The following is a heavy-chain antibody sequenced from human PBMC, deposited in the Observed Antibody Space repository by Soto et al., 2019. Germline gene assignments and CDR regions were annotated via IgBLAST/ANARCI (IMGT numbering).Heavy chain of an antibody. J-gene: IGHJ6*02. D-gene: IGHD2-2*01. CDR2: IKSKTDGGTT. CDR3: TTSNSSPWYQTLLWYYYYGMDV. CDR1: GFTFSNAW. V-gene: IGHV3-15*07. Sequence: GGSLRLSCAASGFTFSNAWMNWVRQAPGKGLEWVGRIKSKTDGGTTDYAAPVKGRFTISRDDSKNTLYLQMNSLKTEDTAVYYCTTSNSSPWYQTLLWYYYYGMDVWGQGTTVTVSS.